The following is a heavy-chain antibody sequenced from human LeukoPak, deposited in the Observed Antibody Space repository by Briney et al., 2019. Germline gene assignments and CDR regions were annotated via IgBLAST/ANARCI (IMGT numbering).Heavy chain of an antibody. D-gene: IGHD1-26*01. Sequence: GGSLRLPCAASGFTVSGNYMSRVRQAPGKGLEWVSVIYSGGSTYYADSVQGRFTISRDISKNTLYLQMISLRAEDTAMYYCARVRGNYYPFDYWGQGTLVTVSS. V-gene: IGHV3-53*01. CDR2: IYSGGST. J-gene: IGHJ4*02. CDR1: GFTVSGNY. CDR3: ARVRGNYYPFDY.